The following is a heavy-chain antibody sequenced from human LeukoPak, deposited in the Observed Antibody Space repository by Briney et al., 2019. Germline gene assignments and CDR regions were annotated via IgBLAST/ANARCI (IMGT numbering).Heavy chain of an antibody. CDR2: IYYSGST. CDR1: GGSISSYY. Sequence: SETLSLTCTVSGGSISSYYWSWIRQPPGKGLEWIGYIYYSGSTNYNPSLKSRVTISVDTSKNQFSLKLSSVTAADTAVYYCARDQRLSYWGQGTLVTVSS. D-gene: IGHD6-25*01. CDR3: ARDQRLSY. J-gene: IGHJ4*02. V-gene: IGHV4-59*01.